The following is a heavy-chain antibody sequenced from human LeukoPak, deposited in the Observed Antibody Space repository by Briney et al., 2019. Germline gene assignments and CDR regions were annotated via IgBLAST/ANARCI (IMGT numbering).Heavy chain of an antibody. D-gene: IGHD1-26*01. V-gene: IGHV3-23*01. J-gene: IGHJ4*02. Sequence: GGSLRLSCVASGFTFSSPAMSWVHQTPGKGLEWVSSITPSGDGTYYAASVKGRFTISRDNSKNTLYLQMDSLRADDTAKYYCAKDSPVATWWGQGTLVTVSS. CDR1: GFTFSSPA. CDR2: ITPSGDGT. CDR3: AKDSPVATW.